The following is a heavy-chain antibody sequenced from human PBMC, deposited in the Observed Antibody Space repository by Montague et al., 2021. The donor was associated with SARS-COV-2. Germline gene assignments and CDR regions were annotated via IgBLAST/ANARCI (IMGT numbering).Heavy chain of an antibody. CDR1: GGSIRDYY. CDR2: LYYSGNT. CDR3: ATTPSYRIGWSLDY. D-gene: IGHD6-19*01. J-gene: IGHJ4*02. Sequence: SETLSLTCSVSGGSIRDYYWSWIRQPPGKGLEWIGHLYYSGNTTYKPSLKSRVTMSVDTSKNQFSLKLSPVTAADTAVYYCATTPSYRIGWSLDYWGQGTLVTVSS. V-gene: IGHV4-59*08.